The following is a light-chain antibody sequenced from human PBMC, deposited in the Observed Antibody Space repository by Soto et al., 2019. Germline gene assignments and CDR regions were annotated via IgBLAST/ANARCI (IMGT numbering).Light chain of an antibody. CDR2: AAS. CDR3: QQYNNWPHT. CDR1: QSVSSN. V-gene: IGKV3-15*01. Sequence: EIVMTQSPATLSVSPGGRATLSCRASQSVSSNLAWYQQKPGQAPRLLIYAASTRATDIPARFSGSGSGTEFTLIISSMQSEDFAVYYCQQYNNWPHTFGQGTKVEIK. J-gene: IGKJ1*01.